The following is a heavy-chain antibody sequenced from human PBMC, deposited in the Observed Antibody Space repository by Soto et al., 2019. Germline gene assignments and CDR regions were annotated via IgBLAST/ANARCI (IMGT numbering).Heavy chain of an antibody. D-gene: IGHD3-10*01. CDR1: GFTFSSYG. V-gene: IGHV3-30*03. Sequence: QVQLVESGGGVVQPGRSLRLSCAASGFTFSSYGMHWVRQAPGKGLEWVAVISYDGSNKYYADSVKGRFTISRDNSKNTLYLQMNSLRAEDTAVYYCRGYYYGSGRTNWFDSWGQGTLVTVSS. CDR3: RGYYYGSGRTNWFDS. CDR2: ISYDGSNK. J-gene: IGHJ5*01.